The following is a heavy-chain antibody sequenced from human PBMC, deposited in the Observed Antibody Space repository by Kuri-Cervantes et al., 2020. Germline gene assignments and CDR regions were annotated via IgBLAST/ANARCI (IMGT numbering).Heavy chain of an antibody. CDR2: IYYSGST. D-gene: IGHD3-16*02. CDR1: GGSISSYY. CDR3: ARDHYDYVWRSYRQEYNWFDP. V-gene: IGHV4-59*13. J-gene: IGHJ5*02. Sequence: SETLSLTCTVSGGSISSYYWSWIRQPPGKGLEWIGYIYYSGSTNYNPSLKSRVTISVDTSKNQFSLKLSSVTAADTAVYYCARDHYDYVWRSYRQEYNWFDPWGQGTLVTVSS.